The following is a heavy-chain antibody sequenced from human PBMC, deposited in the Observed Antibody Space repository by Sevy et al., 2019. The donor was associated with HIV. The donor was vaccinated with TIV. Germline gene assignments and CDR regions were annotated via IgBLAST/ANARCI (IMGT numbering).Heavy chain of an antibody. D-gene: IGHD3-16*02. Sequence: GGSLRLSCAASGFTFSSYGMHWVRQAPGKGLEWVAVISYDGSNKYYAHSVKGRFTISRDNSKNTLYLQMNSLRAEDTAVYYCAKGYVWGSYRYTDRQKIFDYWGQGTLVTVSS. CDR2: ISYDGSNK. CDR1: GFTFSSYG. V-gene: IGHV3-30*18. J-gene: IGHJ4*02. CDR3: AKGYVWGSYRYTDRQKIFDY.